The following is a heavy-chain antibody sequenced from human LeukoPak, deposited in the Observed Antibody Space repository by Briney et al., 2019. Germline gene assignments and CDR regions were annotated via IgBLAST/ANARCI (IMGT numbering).Heavy chain of an antibody. CDR1: GGSISSSSYY. CDR3: ARDQSSNYFDY. Sequence: SETLSLTCTVSGGSISSSSYYWGWIRQPPGKGLEWIGSIYYSGSTYYNPSLKSRVTISVDTSKNQFSLKLSSVTAADTAVYYCARDQSSNYFDYWGQGTLVTVSS. CDR2: IYYSGST. V-gene: IGHV4-39*07. D-gene: IGHD6-19*01. J-gene: IGHJ4*02.